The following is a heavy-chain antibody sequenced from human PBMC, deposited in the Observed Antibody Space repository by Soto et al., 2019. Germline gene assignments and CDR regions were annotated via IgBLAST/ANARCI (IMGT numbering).Heavy chain of an antibody. CDR3: AIHFRANANDWFDP. J-gene: IGHJ5*02. D-gene: IGHD2-2*01. V-gene: IGHV5-10-1*01. Sequence: PGESLKISCKGPAYIFTKYWLSWVRQMPGKGLEWMGRIDLSDSYTNYSPSFEGHVTISTDKSISAAYLQWSSLKASDTAIYYCAIHFRANANDWFDPWGQGSLVTVSS. CDR2: IDLSDSYT. CDR1: AYIFTKYW.